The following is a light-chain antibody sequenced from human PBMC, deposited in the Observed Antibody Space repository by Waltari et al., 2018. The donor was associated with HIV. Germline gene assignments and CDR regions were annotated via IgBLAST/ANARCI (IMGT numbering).Light chain of an antibody. V-gene: IGKV1-8*01. Sequence: ATRMTQSPPSVSAATGDTVTITCRASRYINNHLAWYQTKPGSAPNLLISGASILQKGAPGRFNGSGSGTSISLTVTCLQSEDVATYFCQQYHNSPQTFGQGTTV. CDR1: RYINNH. CDR3: QQYHNSPQT. J-gene: IGKJ1*01. CDR2: GAS.